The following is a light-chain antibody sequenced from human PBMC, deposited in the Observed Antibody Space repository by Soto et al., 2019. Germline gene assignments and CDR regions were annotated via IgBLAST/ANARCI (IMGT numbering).Light chain of an antibody. CDR3: QQLHSYPLT. V-gene: IGKV1-9*01. CDR2: AAS. CDR1: QGIISY. J-gene: IGKJ4*01. Sequence: IQLTQSPSSLSASVGDRVTITCRASQGIISYLAWYQQKPGKAPKLLIYAASTLQSGVPSRFSGSGSGTDFTLTISSLXXXXXXXYYCQQLHSYPLTFGGGTKVEIK.